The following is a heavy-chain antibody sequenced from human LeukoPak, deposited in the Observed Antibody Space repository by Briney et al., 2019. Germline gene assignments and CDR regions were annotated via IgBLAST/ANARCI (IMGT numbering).Heavy chain of an antibody. Sequence: GRSLRLSCAASGFTFSSYAMNWVRQAPGQGLEWMGWINTNTGNPTYAQGFTGRFVFSLDTSVSTAYLQISSLKAEDTAVYYCAREVVGATTRFDYWGQGTLVTVSS. V-gene: IGHV7-4-1*02. CDR3: AREVVGATTRFDY. CDR2: INTNTGNP. J-gene: IGHJ4*02. D-gene: IGHD1-26*01. CDR1: GFTFSSYA.